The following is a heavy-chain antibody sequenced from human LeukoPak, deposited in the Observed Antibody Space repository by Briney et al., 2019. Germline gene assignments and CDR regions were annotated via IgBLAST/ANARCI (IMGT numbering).Heavy chain of an antibody. Sequence: SGPTLVQPTQTLTLTCTFSGFSLNTTTLGVGWICQPPGKALEWLALLFWDDDSRLSPSLESRLTITKDTSKNQVVLTMTDMDPVDTATYYCAHATNSHFDYWGQGTLVTVSS. J-gene: IGHJ4*02. D-gene: IGHD4-23*01. CDR3: AHATNSHFDY. CDR1: GFSLNTTTLG. CDR2: LFWDDDS. V-gene: IGHV2-5*02.